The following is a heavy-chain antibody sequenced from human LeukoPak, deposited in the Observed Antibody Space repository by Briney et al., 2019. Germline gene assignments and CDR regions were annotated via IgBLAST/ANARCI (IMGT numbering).Heavy chain of an antibody. D-gene: IGHD3-10*01. Sequence: GASVTVSFKVSGYTLTDLSMHWVRQAPGKGLECMGGFDPEVGETIYAQKFQGRVTLTEDTSTDTAYMDLSSLTSEDTAVYYCATGLRGFGDFDYWGQGTLVTVSS. CDR3: ATGLRGFGDFDY. J-gene: IGHJ4*02. CDR2: FDPEVGET. CDR1: GYTLTDLS. V-gene: IGHV1-24*01.